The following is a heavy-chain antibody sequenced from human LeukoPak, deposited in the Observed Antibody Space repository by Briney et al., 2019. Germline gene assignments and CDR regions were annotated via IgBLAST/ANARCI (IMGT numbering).Heavy chain of an antibody. D-gene: IGHD1-1*01. CDR3: ARAWNFDY. CDR2: IYPGDSDT. J-gene: IGHJ4*02. V-gene: IGHV5-51*01. CDR1: GYRLTNYW. Sequence: GESLKISCKGSGYRLTNYWIAWVRQMPGKGLEWMGIIYPGDSDTRYSPSFQGQVTISADKSISTAYLQWSSLKASDSAMYYCARAWNFDYWGQGTLVTVSS.